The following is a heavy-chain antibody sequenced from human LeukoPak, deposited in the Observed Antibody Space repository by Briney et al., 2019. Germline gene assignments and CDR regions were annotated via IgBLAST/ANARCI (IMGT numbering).Heavy chain of an antibody. V-gene: IGHV1-2*02. J-gene: IGHJ4*02. CDR2: INPNSGGT. Sequence: ASVKVSCKASGYTFTDYNIHWVRQAPGQGLEWMGWINPNSGGTDFVQKFQGRVTVTRDTSITTAYKEVNRLTSDDTAIYYCARGGHDYGAYWGQGTLVTVSS. CDR1: GYTFTDYN. D-gene: IGHD4-17*01. CDR3: ARGGHDYGAY.